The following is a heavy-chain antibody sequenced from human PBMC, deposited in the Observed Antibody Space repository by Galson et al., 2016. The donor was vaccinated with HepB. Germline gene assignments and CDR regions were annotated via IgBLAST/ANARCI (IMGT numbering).Heavy chain of an antibody. J-gene: IGHJ4*02. CDR1: GFIFTNFV. CDR3: STLNPASPYFDY. Sequence: SLRLSCAASGFIFTNFVMSWVRKAPGKGLEWVSNISGDGGSRYYADSVKGRFTISRDNSKNTLYLQMNNLRAEDTAVYYCSTLNPASPYFDYWGQGTLVTVSS. CDR2: ISGDGGSR. V-gene: IGHV3-23*01.